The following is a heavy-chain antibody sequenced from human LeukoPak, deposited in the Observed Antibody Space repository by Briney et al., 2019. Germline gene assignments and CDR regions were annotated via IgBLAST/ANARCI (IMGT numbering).Heavy chain of an antibody. CDR3: AVGGTYGSGSYYYYYGMDV. CDR1: GCSISSYY. V-gene: IGHV4-59*01. J-gene: IGHJ6*04. CDR2: IYYSGST. Sequence: PSETLSLTCTVSGCSISSYYWSWIRQPPGQGLEWIGYIYYSGSTNYNPSLKSRITISVDTSKNQFSLKLSSVTVEDTDVYYCAVGGTYGSGSYYYYYGMDVWGKGTTVTVSS. D-gene: IGHD3-10*01.